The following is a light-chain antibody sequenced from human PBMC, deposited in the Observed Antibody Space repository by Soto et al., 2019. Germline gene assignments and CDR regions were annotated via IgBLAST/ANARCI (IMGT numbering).Light chain of an antibody. CDR2: GAS. V-gene: IGKV3-15*01. CDR1: QSVGSK. Sequence: VLPPSPATLSVSPGERATLSCRASQSVGSKLVWYQQRPGQAPRLLTYGASTRATGIPARFSGSGSGTEFTLTICCLQSEDFTVYSCQQYNNWPPGFGGGTKVEI. CDR3: QQYNNWPPG. J-gene: IGKJ4*01.